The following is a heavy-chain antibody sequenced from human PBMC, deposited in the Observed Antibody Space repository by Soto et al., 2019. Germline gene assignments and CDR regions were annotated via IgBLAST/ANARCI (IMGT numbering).Heavy chain of an antibody. Sequence: EVQLLESVGGLVQPGGSLRLSCAASGFTFSSYAMSWVRQAPGKGLEWVSAISGSGGSTYYADSVKGRFTISRDNSKNTLYLKMNSLRAEDTAVYYCATGRGVNFYYGMDVWGQGTTVTVSS. J-gene: IGHJ6*02. D-gene: IGHD3-10*01. CDR1: GFTFSSYA. CDR3: ATGRGVNFYYGMDV. V-gene: IGHV3-23*01. CDR2: ISGSGGST.